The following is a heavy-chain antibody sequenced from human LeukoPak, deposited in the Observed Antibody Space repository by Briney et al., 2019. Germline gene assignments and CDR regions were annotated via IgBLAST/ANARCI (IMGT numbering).Heavy chain of an antibody. D-gene: IGHD5-12*01. J-gene: IGHJ6*03. CDR3: ARVDSGYDSGYYYYYTDV. CDR1: GFTFSSYW. V-gene: IGHV3-7*01. CDR2: IKQDGSEK. Sequence: GGSLRLSCAASGFTFSSYWMSWVRQAPGKGLEWVAHIKQDGSEKYYVDSVKGRFTISRDNAKNSLYLQMNSLRAEDTAVYYCARVDSGYDSGYYYYYTDVWGKGTTVTVSS.